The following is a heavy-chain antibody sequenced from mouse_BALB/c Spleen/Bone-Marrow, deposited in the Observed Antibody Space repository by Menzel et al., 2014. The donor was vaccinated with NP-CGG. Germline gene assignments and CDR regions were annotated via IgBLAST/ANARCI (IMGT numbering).Heavy chain of an antibody. D-gene: IGHD2-4*01. J-gene: IGHJ3*01. CDR1: GFTFSSYA. CDR2: ISSGGST. V-gene: IGHV5-6-5*01. CDR3: ARGGGYDYGSWFAY. Sequence: DVHLVESGGGLVKPGGSLKLSCAASGFTFSSYAMSWVRQAPEKRLEWVASISSGGSTYYPDSVKGRFTISRDNARNILYLQMSSLRSEDTAMYYCARGGGYDYGSWFAYWGQGTLVTISA.